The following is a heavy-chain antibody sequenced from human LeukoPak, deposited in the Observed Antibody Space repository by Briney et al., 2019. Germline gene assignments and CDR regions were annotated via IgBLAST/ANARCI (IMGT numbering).Heavy chain of an antibody. V-gene: IGHV4-4*02. CDR2: MYLSGTT. CDR1: GDSINSLDL. Sequence: SGTLSLTCTVSGDSINSLDLGGWVGQPPGKGLGWIGEMYLSGTTHSNPSVKSRVTISIDKSKNQFFLNLSSVTAADTAVYYCAGLVGRYSSGLYYYYFDYWGQGTLVTVSS. D-gene: IGHD3-22*01. J-gene: IGHJ4*02. CDR3: AGLVGRYSSGLYYYYFDY.